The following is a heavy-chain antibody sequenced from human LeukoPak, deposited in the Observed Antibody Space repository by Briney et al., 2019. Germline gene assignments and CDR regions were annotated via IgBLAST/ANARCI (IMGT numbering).Heavy chain of an antibody. Sequence: SETLSLTCAVSGASISSSNYYWGWVRQSPGKGLAWIGNIYSSGNTYYNPSLKSRVTISVDTSKNQFSLKLSSVTAADTAVYYCARHYDILTGYYNPRFDYWGQGTLVTVSS. J-gene: IGHJ4*02. D-gene: IGHD3-9*01. CDR2: IYSSGNT. CDR1: GASISSSNYY. V-gene: IGHV4-39*07. CDR3: ARHYDILTGYYNPRFDY.